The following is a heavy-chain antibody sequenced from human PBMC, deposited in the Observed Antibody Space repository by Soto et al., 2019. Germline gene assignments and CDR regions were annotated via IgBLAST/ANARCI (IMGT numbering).Heavy chain of an antibody. CDR2: ISYDGSNK. Sequence: PGGSLRLSCAASGFTFSSYGMHWVRQAPGKGLEWVAVISYDGSNKYYADSVKGRFTISRDNSKNTLYLQMNSLRAEDTAVYYCAKAGAHDYGDYECPDYWGQGTLVTVSS. CDR1: GFTFSSYG. J-gene: IGHJ4*02. V-gene: IGHV3-30*18. D-gene: IGHD4-17*01. CDR3: AKAGAHDYGDYECPDY.